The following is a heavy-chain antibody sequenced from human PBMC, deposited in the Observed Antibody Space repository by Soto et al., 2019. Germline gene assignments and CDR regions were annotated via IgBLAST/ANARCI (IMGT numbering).Heavy chain of an antibody. CDR2: INDDGSER. J-gene: IGHJ4*02. Sequence: EVQLVESGGDLVQPGGSLRLSCAASGFTFSTHWMSWVRQAPEKGLEWVANINDDGSERNYADSVRGRFSVSRDNAKNSLFLQMNGLRVEDTALYYCAKDVRWGQGTQVTVSS. CDR3: AKDVR. V-gene: IGHV3-7*05. CDR1: GFTFSTHW.